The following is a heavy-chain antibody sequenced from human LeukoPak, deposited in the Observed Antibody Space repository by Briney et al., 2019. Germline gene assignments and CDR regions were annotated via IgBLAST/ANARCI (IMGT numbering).Heavy chain of an antibody. J-gene: IGHJ4*02. CDR1: GGSVRGCY. CDR3: ARIHRYCSGGACYVLDN. Sequence: SDTLSLTCVGSGGSVRGCYWGWIRQPPGRGLEWLGYVYYSGSTNYNPSFKSRITISVDTSRNQFSLQLSSVTAADTAVYYCARIHRYCSGGACYVLDNWGQGTLVAVSS. CDR2: VYYSGST. D-gene: IGHD2-15*01. V-gene: IGHV4-59*02.